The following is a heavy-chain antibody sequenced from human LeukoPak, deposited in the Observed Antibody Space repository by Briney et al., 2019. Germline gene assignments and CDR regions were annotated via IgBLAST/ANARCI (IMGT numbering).Heavy chain of an antibody. D-gene: IGHD4-17*01. CDR2: IKQDGSEK. CDR3: ARAIYGDFSGFDY. V-gene: IGHV3-7*04. CDR1: GFTFSSYW. Sequence: RAGGSLRLSCAASGFTFSSYWMSWVRQAPGKGLEWVANIKQDGSEKYYVDSVKGRFTIARDNAKSSLFLHMNSQRAEDTAVYYCARAIYGDFSGFDYWGQGTLVTVSS. J-gene: IGHJ4*02.